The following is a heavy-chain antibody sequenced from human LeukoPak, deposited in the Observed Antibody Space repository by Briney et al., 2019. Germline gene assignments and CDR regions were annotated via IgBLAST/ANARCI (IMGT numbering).Heavy chain of an antibody. CDR3: AREDYGGNSAFDY. CDR2: ISYDGSNK. V-gene: IGHV3-30*04. Sequence: PGGSLRLSCAASGFTFSSYAMHWVRQAPGKGLEWVAVISYDGSNKYYADSVKGRFTISRDNSKNTLYLQMNSLRAEDTAVYYCAREDYGGNSAFDYWGQGTLVTVSS. CDR1: GFTFSSYA. J-gene: IGHJ4*02. D-gene: IGHD4-23*01.